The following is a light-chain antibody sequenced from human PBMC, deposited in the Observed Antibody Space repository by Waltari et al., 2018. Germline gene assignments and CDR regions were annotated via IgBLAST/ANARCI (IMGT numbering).Light chain of an antibody. Sequence: QSALTQPASVSGSPGQSITISCSGTDSDVGAYDFVSWYQQHPGKAPHLLIYEVSNRPSGISIRFSASKSGNTSSLTISGLQADDEADYYCSSYTTSSAPGVFGTGTRVTVL. CDR2: EVS. CDR1: DSDVGAYDF. V-gene: IGLV2-14*01. CDR3: SSYTTSSAPGV. J-gene: IGLJ1*01.